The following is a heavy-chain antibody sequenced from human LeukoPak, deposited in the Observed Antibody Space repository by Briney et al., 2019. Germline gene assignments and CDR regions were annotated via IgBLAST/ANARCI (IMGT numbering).Heavy chain of an antibody. CDR2: IYYSGST. Sequence: SETLSLTCTVSGGSISSYYWSWIRQPPGKGLEWIGYIYYSGSTNHNPSLKSRVTISVDTSKNQFSLKLSSVTAADTAVYYCARHGGPTDYWGQGTLVTVSS. J-gene: IGHJ4*02. CDR1: GGSISSYY. D-gene: IGHD4-23*01. CDR3: ARHGGPTDY. V-gene: IGHV4-59*08.